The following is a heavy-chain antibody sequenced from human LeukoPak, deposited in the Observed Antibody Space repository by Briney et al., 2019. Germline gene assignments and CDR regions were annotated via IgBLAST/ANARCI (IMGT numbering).Heavy chain of an antibody. CDR3: ARVTLEARTGGYYSMDV. CDR1: GFTLSSYS. CDR2: ISTSDSYI. V-gene: IGHV3-48*02. D-gene: IGHD6-6*01. Sequence: PGGSLRLSCAASGFTLSSYSMNWVRQAPGKGLEWVSYISTSDSYIYYADSVKGRFTISRDNAKNSLYLQMNSLRDEDTAVYYCARVTLEARTGGYYSMDVWGQRTTVTVSS. J-gene: IGHJ6*02.